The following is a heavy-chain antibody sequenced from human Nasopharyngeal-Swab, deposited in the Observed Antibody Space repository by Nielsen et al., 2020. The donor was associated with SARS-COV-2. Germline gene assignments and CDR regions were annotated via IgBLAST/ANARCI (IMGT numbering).Heavy chain of an antibody. CDR3: VKGSSSWYSDYYYMDV. Sequence: GALKISCSASGFPFSSYAMHWVRQAPGKGLEYVSAISSNGGSTYYADSVKGRFTISRDNSKNTLYLQMSSLRAEDTAVYYCVKGSSSWYSDYYYMDVWGKGTTVTVSS. J-gene: IGHJ6*03. CDR2: ISSNGGST. V-gene: IGHV3-64D*06. CDR1: GFPFSSYA. D-gene: IGHD6-13*01.